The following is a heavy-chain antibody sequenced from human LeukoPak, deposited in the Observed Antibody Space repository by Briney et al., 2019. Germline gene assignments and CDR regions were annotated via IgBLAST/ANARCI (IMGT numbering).Heavy chain of an antibody. CDR2: IIPIFGTA. J-gene: IGHJ6*03. Sequence: SVKVSCKASGGTFSSYAISWVRQAPGQGLEWMGGIIPIFGTANYAQKFQGRVTITADESTSTAYMELSSLRSQDTAVYYCARDPYDFWSGSYYYMDVWGKGTTVTVSS. V-gene: IGHV1-69*01. CDR3: ARDPYDFWSGSYYYMDV. CDR1: GGTFSSYA. D-gene: IGHD3-3*01.